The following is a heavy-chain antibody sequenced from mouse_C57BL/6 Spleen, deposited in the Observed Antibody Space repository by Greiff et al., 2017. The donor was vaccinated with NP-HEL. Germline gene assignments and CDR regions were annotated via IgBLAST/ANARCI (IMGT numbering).Heavy chain of an antibody. CDR1: GFTFSDYG. V-gene: IGHV5-17*01. CDR3: ARDGYPYAMDY. D-gene: IGHD2-3*01. Sequence: EVKLVESGGGLVKPGGSLKLSCAASGFTFSDYGMHWVRQAPEKGLEWVAYISSGSSTIYYADTVKGRSTISRDNAKNTLFLQMTSLRSEDTAMYYCARDGYPYAMDYWGQGTSVTVSS. CDR2: ISSGSSTI. J-gene: IGHJ4*01.